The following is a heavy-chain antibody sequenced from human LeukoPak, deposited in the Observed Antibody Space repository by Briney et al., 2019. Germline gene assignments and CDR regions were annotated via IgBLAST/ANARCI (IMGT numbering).Heavy chain of an antibody. Sequence: PSETLSLTCTVSGGSITSSYWSWIRQPPGKGLEWIGNIYYSGNTNYNPSLKSRVTISVDTSKNQFSLKLSSVTAADTAVYYCARGGSWFYYYGMDVWGQGTTVTVSS. CDR2: IYYSGNT. J-gene: IGHJ6*02. V-gene: IGHV4-59*01. D-gene: IGHD6-13*01. CDR3: ARGGSWFYYYGMDV. CDR1: GGSITSSY.